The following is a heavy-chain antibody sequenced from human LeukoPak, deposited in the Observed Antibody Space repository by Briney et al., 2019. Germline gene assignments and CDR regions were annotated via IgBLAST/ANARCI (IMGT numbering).Heavy chain of an antibody. CDR2: INADGSET. Sequence: PGGSLRLSCTASGFAISGHWQTWVRPTPGKGLEWVAHINADGSETSYVGSVKGRFTISKDSVENSVTLQMNSLRVEDTGVYYCGRGHYGLDVWGQGATVTVSS. CDR3: GRGHYGLDV. V-gene: IGHV3-7*01. J-gene: IGHJ6*02. CDR1: GFAISGHW.